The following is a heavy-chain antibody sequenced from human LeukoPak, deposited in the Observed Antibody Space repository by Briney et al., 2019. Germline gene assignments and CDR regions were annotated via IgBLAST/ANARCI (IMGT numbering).Heavy chain of an antibody. CDR2: ISSSRSNTI. V-gene: IGHV3-48*04. J-gene: IGHJ4*02. CDR3: ARDLYYYGSGNFVPGFPDY. CDR1: GLTFSNSG. Sequence: GGSLRLSCAASGLTFSNSGMHWVRQAPGKGLEWVSYISSSRSNTIYYADSVKGRFTISRDDAKNSLYLQMNSLRAEDTAVYYCARDLYYYGSGNFVPGFPDYWGQGTLVTVSS. D-gene: IGHD3-10*01.